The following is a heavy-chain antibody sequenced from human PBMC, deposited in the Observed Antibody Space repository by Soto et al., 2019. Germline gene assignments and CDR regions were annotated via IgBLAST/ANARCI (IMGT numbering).Heavy chain of an antibody. V-gene: IGHV1-3*01. CDR3: ARDGIAVAGLDY. D-gene: IGHD6-19*01. Sequence: QVQLVQSGAEVKKPGASVKGSCKASGYTFTSYAMHWVRQAPGQRLEWMGWINAGNGNTKYSQKFQGRVTITRDTSASTAYMELSSLRSEDTAVYYCARDGIAVAGLDYWGQGTLVTVSS. CDR1: GYTFTSYA. CDR2: INAGNGNT. J-gene: IGHJ4*02.